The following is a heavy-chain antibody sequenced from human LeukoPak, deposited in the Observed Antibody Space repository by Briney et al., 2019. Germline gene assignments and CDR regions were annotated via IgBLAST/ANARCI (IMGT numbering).Heavy chain of an antibody. CDR1: GFTVSNNY. Sequence: GGSLRLSCAASGFTVSNNYMSWVRQAPGKGLEWVSVIYSGGNTYYADSVKGRFTISRDNAKNSLYLQMNSLRAEDTAVYYCARLGATLAWGQGTLVTVSS. V-gene: IGHV3-53*01. D-gene: IGHD1-26*01. J-gene: IGHJ4*02. CDR3: ARLGATLA. CDR2: IYSGGNT.